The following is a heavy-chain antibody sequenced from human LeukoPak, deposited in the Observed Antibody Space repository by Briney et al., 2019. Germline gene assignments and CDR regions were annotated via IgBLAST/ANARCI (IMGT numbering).Heavy chain of an antibody. V-gene: IGHV1-2*02. J-gene: IGHJ4*02. D-gene: IGHD6-13*01. CDR3: ARDRRSAAGRLDY. Sequence: ASVKVSCKASGYTFSDYYIHWVRQAPGQGLEGMGWINPNSGGTNYAQKFQGRVTMTRDTSISTAYMELSRLRSDDTAVYYCARDRRSAAGRLDYWGQGTLVTVSS. CDR1: GYTFSDYY. CDR2: INPNSGGT.